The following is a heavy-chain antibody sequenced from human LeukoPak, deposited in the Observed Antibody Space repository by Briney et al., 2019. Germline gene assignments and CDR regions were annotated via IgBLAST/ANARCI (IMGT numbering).Heavy chain of an antibody. J-gene: IGHJ6*02. Sequence: GSLRLSCAASGFTFSSYAMHWVRQAPGEGLEWVAVISYDGSNKYYADSVKGRFIISRDNSKNTLYLQMNSLRAEDTAVYYCARDIGYSGKYGMDVWGQGTTVTVSS. V-gene: IGHV3-30-3*01. CDR2: ISYDGSNK. D-gene: IGHD5-12*01. CDR3: ARDIGYSGKYGMDV. CDR1: GFTFSSYA.